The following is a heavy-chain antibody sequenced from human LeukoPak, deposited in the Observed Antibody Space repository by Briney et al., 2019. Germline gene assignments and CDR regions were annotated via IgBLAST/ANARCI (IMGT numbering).Heavy chain of an antibody. CDR1: GGSISSGGYY. Sequence: PSETLSLTCTVSGGSISSGGYYWSWIRQHPGKGLEWIGYIYYSGSTYYNPSLKSRVTISVDTSKNQFSLKLSSVTAADTAVYYCAREYYYGSGSYYNVKNWFDPWGQGTQVTVSS. CDR3: AREYYYGSGSYYNVKNWFDP. J-gene: IGHJ5*02. V-gene: IGHV4-31*03. D-gene: IGHD3-10*01. CDR2: IYYSGST.